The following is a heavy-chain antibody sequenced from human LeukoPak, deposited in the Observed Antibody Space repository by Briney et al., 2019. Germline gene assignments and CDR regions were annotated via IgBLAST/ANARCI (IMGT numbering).Heavy chain of an antibody. J-gene: IGHJ4*02. V-gene: IGHV3-64D*06. CDR1: GFTFSSYA. Sequence: TGGSLRLSCSASGFTFSSYAMHWVRQAPGKGLEYFSAISSNGGSTYYADSVKGRFTTSRDNSKNTLYLQMSSLRAEETAVYYCVKDMGYIVGATSYYFDYWGQGTLVTVSS. D-gene: IGHD1-26*01. CDR3: VKDMGYIVGATSYYFDY. CDR2: ISSNGGST.